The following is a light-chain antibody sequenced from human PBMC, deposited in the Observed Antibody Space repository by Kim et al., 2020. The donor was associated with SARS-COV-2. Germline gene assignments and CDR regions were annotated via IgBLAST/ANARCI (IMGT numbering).Light chain of an antibody. V-gene: IGLV1-51*01. CDR3: AVWDGSLRAVV. CDR2: DNH. CDR1: SSNIGNNY. Sequence: QPVLTQPPSVSAAPGQKVTISCSGSSSNIGNNYVSWCQQLPGTAPKLIIYDNHKRPSVIPDRFSGSTSGTSATLDITGLQTGDEATYYCAVWDGSLRAVVFGGGTQLTVL. J-gene: IGLJ2*01.